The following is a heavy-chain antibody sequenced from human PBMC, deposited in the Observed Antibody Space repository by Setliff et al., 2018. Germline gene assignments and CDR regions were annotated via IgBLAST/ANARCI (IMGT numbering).Heavy chain of an antibody. D-gene: IGHD3-22*01. Sequence: ASVKVSCKTSGDTFVSYYVHWVRQAPGQGLEWMGWINNYSFKTNSPQKFLDRLTMTTDTSTSTAYMELKNLRSDDTAVYYCARINFYVSSGYYYAPDFWGQGTLVTVSS. J-gene: IGHJ4*02. CDR1: GDTFVSYY. CDR3: ARINFYVSSGYYYAPDF. V-gene: IGHV1-18*04. CDR2: INNYSFKT.